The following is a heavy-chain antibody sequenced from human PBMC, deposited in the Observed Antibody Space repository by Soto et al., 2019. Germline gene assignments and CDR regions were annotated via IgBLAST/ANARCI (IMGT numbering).Heavy chain of an antibody. J-gene: IGHJ4*02. Sequence: GGSLRLSCAASGFTFSHYAMHWVRQAPGKGLEWVALMSYDGSNEYYADSVKGRFTISRDNSKNTLYLQMNSLRAEDTAVYYCARERRITIFGVPVPNFDYWGQGTLVTVSS. CDR3: ARERRITIFGVPVPNFDY. V-gene: IGHV3-30*03. CDR1: GFTFSHYA. CDR2: MSYDGSNE. D-gene: IGHD3-3*01.